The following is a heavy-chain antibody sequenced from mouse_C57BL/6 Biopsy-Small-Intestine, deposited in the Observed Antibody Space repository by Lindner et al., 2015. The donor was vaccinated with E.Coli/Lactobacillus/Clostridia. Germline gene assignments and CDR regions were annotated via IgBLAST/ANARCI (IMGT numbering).Heavy chain of an antibody. Sequence: VQLQESGGGLVQPKGSLKLSCAASGFTFKTYAVHWVRQAPGKGLEWVARIRSKSNKYATYYADSVKDGFTISRDDSQSMFYLQMNTLKTEDTAMYYCVREGYGHYEWFAYWGQGTLVTVSA. CDR1: GFTFKTYA. V-gene: IGHV10-3*01. CDR2: IRSKSNKYAT. CDR3: VREGYGHYEWFAY. D-gene: IGHD2-1*01. J-gene: IGHJ3*01.